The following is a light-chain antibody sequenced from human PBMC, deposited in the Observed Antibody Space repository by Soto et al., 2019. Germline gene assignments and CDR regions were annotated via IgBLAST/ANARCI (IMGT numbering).Light chain of an antibody. CDR1: SNDVGAYKY. V-gene: IGLV2-14*01. J-gene: IGLJ2*01. CDR2: DVS. CDR3: SSYTTSNTLI. Sequence: QSALTQPASVSGSPGQSITVSCTGTSNDVGAYKYVSWYQQYPGKAPKLMIYDVSIRPSGVSSRFSGSKCGNTTSLTISGLQAEDEADYYCSSYTTSNTLIFGGGTKLTVL.